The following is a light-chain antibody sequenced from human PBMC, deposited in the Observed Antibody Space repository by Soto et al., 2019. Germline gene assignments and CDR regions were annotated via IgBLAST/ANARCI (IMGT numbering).Light chain of an antibody. CDR2: DAS. Sequence: DIQMTQSPSTLSASVGDRVTITCRASQSISSWLAWYQQKPGKAPKLLIYDASSLESGVPSRFSGSGSGTEFTLTISSLQPDDFATYYCQQYNSYPIPCGQGTKVEIK. V-gene: IGKV1-5*01. J-gene: IGKJ1*01. CDR1: QSISSW. CDR3: QQYNSYPIP.